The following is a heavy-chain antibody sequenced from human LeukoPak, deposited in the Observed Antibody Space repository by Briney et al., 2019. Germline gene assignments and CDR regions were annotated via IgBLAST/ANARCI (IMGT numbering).Heavy chain of an antibody. Sequence: GESLKISCKGSGYSFTSYRIGWVRQMPGKGLEWMGIIYPGDSDTRYSPSFQGQVTISADKSISTAYLRWSSLKASDTAMYYCARQVVPAAPYFDYWGQGTLVTVSS. CDR3: ARQVVPAAPYFDY. CDR2: IYPGDSDT. CDR1: GYSFTSYR. V-gene: IGHV5-51*01. J-gene: IGHJ4*02. D-gene: IGHD2-2*01.